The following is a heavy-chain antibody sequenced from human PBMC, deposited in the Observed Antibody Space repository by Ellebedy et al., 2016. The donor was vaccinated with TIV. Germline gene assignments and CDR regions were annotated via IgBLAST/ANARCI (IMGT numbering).Heavy chain of an antibody. D-gene: IGHD1-20*01. CDR1: GYTFTSYY. CDR2: INPSGGSP. CDR3: ARDPITGTENYYYGMDV. V-gene: IGHV1-46*01. Sequence: AASVKVSCKASGYTFTSYYMHWVRQAPGQGLEWMGIINPSGGSPSYAQKFQGRVTMTRDTSTSTVYMELSSLRSEDTAVYYCARDPITGTENYYYGMDVWGQGTTVIVSS. J-gene: IGHJ6*02.